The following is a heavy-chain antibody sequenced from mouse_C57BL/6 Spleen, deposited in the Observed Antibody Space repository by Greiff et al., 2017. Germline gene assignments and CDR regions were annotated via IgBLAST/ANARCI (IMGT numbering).Heavy chain of an antibody. CDR3: ARPYYDGYSSFAD. D-gene: IGHD2-3*01. CDR1: GYAFSSSW. CDR2: IYPGDGDT. J-gene: IGHJ3*01. Sequence: QVHVKQSGPELVKPGASVKISCKASGYAFSSSWMNWVKQRPGKGLEWIGRIYPGDGDTNYNGKFKGKATLTADKSSSTAYMPLSSLTSEDSAVYFSARPYYDGYSSFADWGQRTLVTVSA. V-gene: IGHV1-82*01.